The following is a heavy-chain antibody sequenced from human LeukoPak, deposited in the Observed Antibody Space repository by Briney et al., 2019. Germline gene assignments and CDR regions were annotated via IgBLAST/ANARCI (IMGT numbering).Heavy chain of an antibody. Sequence: PSETLSLTCAVYGGSFSGYYWSWIRQPPGKGLEWIGEINHSGSTNYNPSLKSRVTISVDPSKNQFSLKLSSVTAADTAVYYCARGYDILTGYYTGPGYYYMDVWGKGTKVNVSS. CDR3: ARGYDILTGYYTGPGYYYMDV. J-gene: IGHJ6*03. CDR2: INHSGST. D-gene: IGHD3-9*01. V-gene: IGHV4-34*01. CDR1: GGSFSGYY.